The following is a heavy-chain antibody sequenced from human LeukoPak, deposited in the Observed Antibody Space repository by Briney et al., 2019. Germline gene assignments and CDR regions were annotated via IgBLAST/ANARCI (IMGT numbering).Heavy chain of an antibody. CDR2: ISSSSSAYI. J-gene: IGHJ3*02. CDR1: GFTFSSYS. Sequence: GGSLRLSCAASGFTFSSYSMNWVRQAPGKGLEWVSFISSSSSAYISYADSVKGRFTISRDNAKNSLYLQMNNLRAEDTAVYYCAKKMDDAFDIWGQGTMVTVSS. V-gene: IGHV3-21*01. CDR3: AKKMDDAFDI. D-gene: IGHD5-24*01.